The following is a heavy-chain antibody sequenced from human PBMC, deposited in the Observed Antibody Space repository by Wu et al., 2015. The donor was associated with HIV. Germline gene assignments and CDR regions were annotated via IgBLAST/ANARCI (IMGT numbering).Heavy chain of an antibody. CDR3: ARGNDRFYYYGMDV. V-gene: IGHV1-69*05. Sequence: QVQLVQSGAEVKKPGSSVKVSCKASGGTFSSYAISWVRQAPGQGLEWMGGIIPSFAPASYAQKFQGRVTITTDESTSTAYMELSSLRSEDTAVYYCARGNDRFYYYGMDVWGQGTTVTVSS. CDR1: GGTFSSYA. J-gene: IGHJ6*02. CDR2: IIPSFAPA. D-gene: IGHD1-1*01.